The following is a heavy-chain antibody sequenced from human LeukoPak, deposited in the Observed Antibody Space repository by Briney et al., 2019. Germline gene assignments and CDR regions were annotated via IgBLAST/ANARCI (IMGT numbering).Heavy chain of an antibody. V-gene: IGHV3-23*01. J-gene: IGHJ4*02. CDR1: GFTFSSYA. D-gene: IGHD6-25*01. Sequence: HPGGSLRLSCAASGFTFSSYAMSWVRQAPGKGLEWVSAISGSGGSTYYADSVKGRFTISRDNAKNSLYLQMNSLRAEDTAVYCCAREGRGQRLLPYDYWGQGTLVTVSS. CDR2: ISGSGGST. CDR3: AREGRGQRLLPYDY.